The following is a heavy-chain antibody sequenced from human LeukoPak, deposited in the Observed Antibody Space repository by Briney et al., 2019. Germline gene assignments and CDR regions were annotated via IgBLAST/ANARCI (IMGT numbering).Heavy chain of an antibody. D-gene: IGHD6-19*01. CDR3: ARGLKVSGWYV. CDR1: XXSFSGYY. CDR2: INHSGST. Sequence: SETLSLTCAVYXXSFSGYYWSWIRQPPXXXXXWIGEINHSGSTNYNPSLKSRVTISVDTSKNQFSLKLSSVTAADTAVYYCARGLKVSGWYVWGQGTTVTVSS. V-gene: IGHV4-34*01. J-gene: IGHJ6*02.